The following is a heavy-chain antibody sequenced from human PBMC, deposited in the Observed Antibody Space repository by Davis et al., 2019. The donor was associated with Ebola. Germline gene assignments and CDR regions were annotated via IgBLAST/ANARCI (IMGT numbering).Heavy chain of an antibody. CDR2: ISAYNGNT. J-gene: IGHJ6*02. D-gene: IGHD2-15*01. CDR1: GYTFTSYG. CDR3: ARVLRYCSGGSCYSGYYYGMDV. Sequence: ASVKVSCKASGYTFTSYGISWVRQASGQGLEWMGWISAYNGNTNYAQKLQGRVTMTTDTSTSTAYMELRSLRSDDTAVYYCARVLRYCSGGSCYSGYYYGMDVWGQGTTVTVSS. V-gene: IGHV1-18*01.